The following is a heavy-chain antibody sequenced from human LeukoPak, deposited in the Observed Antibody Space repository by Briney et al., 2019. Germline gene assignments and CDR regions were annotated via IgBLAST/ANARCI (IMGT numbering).Heavy chain of an antibody. Sequence: GGSLRLSCVASGFTFSSYWMSWVRQAPGKGLEWVANIKQDGSEKYYVDSVRGRFTISRDNVKNSLYLQMNSLRAEDTAVYYCARGGKFNYDSSGYPGDYRGQGTLVTVSS. CDR1: GFTFSSYW. D-gene: IGHD3-22*01. CDR2: IKQDGSEK. CDR3: ARGGKFNYDSSGYPGDY. J-gene: IGHJ4*02. V-gene: IGHV3-7*01.